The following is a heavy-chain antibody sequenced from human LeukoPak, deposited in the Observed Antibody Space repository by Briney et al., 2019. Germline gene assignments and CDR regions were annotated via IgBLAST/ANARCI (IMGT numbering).Heavy chain of an antibody. CDR3: AKVSGTIYYYGMDV. CDR1: GFTFDDYA. J-gene: IGHJ6*02. V-gene: IGHV3-9*01. D-gene: IGHD1-1*01. CDR2: ISWNSGSI. Sequence: PGRSLRLSCAASGFTFDDYAMHWVRQAPGKGLEWVSGISWNSGSIGYADSVKGRFTISRDNAKNSLYLQMNSLRAEDTALYYCAKVSGTIYYYGMDVWGQGTTVTVSS.